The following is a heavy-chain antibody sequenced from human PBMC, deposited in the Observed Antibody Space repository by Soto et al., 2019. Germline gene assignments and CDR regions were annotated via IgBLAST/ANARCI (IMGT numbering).Heavy chain of an antibody. J-gene: IGHJ4*02. V-gene: IGHV3-30*18. CDR1: GFTVSNNY. CDR2: ISYDGSNK. CDR3: AKYAGHDYYFDY. Sequence: GGSLRLSCAVSGFTVSNNYMSWVRQAPGKGLEGVSVISYDGSNKYYADSVKGRFTISRDNSKNTLYLQMNSLRAEDTAVYYCAKYAGHDYYFDYWGQGTLVTVSS. D-gene: IGHD2-2*01.